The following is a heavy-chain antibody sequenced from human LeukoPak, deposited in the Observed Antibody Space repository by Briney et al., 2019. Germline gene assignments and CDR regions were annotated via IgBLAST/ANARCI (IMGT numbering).Heavy chain of an antibody. CDR1: GFTFSSYA. CDR3: AKADWNYEDYFDY. J-gene: IGHJ4*02. CDR2: ISGSGGST. Sequence: PGGSLRLSCAASGFTFSSYAMSWVRQAPGKGLEWVSAISGSGGSTYYADSVKGRFTISRDNPKNTLYLQMNSLRAEDTAVYYCAKADWNYEDYFDYWGQGTLVTVSS. V-gene: IGHV3-23*01. D-gene: IGHD1-7*01.